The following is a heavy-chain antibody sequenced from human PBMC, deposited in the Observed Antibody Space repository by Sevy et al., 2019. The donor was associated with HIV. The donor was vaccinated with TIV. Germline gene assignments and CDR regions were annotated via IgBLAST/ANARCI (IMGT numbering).Heavy chain of an antibody. V-gene: IGHV3-7*03. D-gene: IGHD2-15*01. J-gene: IGHJ6*03. CDR3: VRDSLVVVGAPQLAYYYYMDV. Sequence: GGSLRLSCAASEFTFSSYWMSWVRQAPGKGLEWVANIKQDGSEKYYVDSVKGRLTISRDNAKNSLYLQMNSLRVEETAVYYCVRDSLVVVGAPQLAYYYYMDVWGKGTTVTVSS. CDR1: EFTFSSYW. CDR2: IKQDGSEK.